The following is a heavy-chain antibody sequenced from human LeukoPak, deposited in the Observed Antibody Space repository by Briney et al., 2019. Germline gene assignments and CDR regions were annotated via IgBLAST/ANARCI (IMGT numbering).Heavy chain of an antibody. CDR3: ARAPSTYYYGSGYYYGMDV. Sequence: ASVKVSCKASGYTFTSYGISWVRQAPGQGLEWMGWISAYNGNTNYAQKLQGRVTMTTDTSTSTAYMELRSLRSDDTAVYYCARAPSTYYYGSGYYYGMDVWGQGTTVTVSS. CDR2: ISAYNGNT. CDR1: GYTFTSYG. J-gene: IGHJ6*02. D-gene: IGHD3-10*01. V-gene: IGHV1-18*01.